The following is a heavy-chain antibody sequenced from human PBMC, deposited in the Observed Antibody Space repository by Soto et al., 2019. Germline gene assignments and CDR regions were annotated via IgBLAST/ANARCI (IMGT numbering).Heavy chain of an antibody. CDR1: GGTLSSYA. V-gene: IGHV1-69*01. D-gene: IGHD1-26*01. J-gene: IGHJ4*02. Sequence: QVQLVQSGAEVKKPGSSVKVSCKASGGTLSSYAVTWVRQAPGQGLEWVGGFIPIVGTADYAQNFQGRVKIAADESSTTGYMELSSLRSEDTGVYYCAIGSTYSGEFEYWGQGTLVTVSS. CDR3: AIGSTYSGEFEY. CDR2: FIPIVGTA.